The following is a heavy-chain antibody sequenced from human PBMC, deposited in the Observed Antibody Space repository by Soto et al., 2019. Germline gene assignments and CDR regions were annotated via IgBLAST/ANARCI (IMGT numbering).Heavy chain of an antibody. V-gene: IGHV4-34*01. Sequence: PSETLSLTCAVYGGSFSGYYWSWIRQPPGKGPEWIGEINHSGSTNYNPSLKSRVTISVDTSKNQFSLKLSSVTAADTAVYYCARRQRVYCSSTSCYGNYYYYMDVWGKGTTVTVSS. CDR3: ARRQRVYCSSTSCYGNYYYYMDV. D-gene: IGHD2-2*01. CDR2: INHSGST. CDR1: GGSFSGYY. J-gene: IGHJ6*03.